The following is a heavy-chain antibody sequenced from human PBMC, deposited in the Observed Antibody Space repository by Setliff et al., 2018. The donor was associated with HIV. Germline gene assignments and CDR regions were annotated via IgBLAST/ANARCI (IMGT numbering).Heavy chain of an antibody. CDR3: ARGDRGSSLFAFGI. J-gene: IGHJ3*02. V-gene: IGHV4-39*01. Sequence: PSETLSLTCTVSGGSISSSSYYWGWIRQPPGKGLEWIGSIYYSGSTYYNPSLKSRVTISVDTSKNQFSLKLSSVTAADTAVYYCARGDRGSSLFAFGIWGQGTMVTVSS. CDR1: GGSISSSSYY. D-gene: IGHD6-13*01. CDR2: IYYSGST.